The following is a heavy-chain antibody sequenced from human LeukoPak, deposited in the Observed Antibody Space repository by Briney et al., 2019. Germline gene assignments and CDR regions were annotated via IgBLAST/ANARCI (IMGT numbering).Heavy chain of an antibody. CDR3: ARGSTAAAGTDY. V-gene: IGHV3-64*04. CDR2: ISSNGGST. D-gene: IGHD6-13*01. Sequence: GGSLRLSCAASGFTFSSYAMHWVRQAPGKGLEYVSAISSNGGSTYYADSVKGRFTISRDNSKNTLYLQMNSLRAEDTAVYYCARGSTAAAGTDYWGQGTLVTVSS. J-gene: IGHJ4*02. CDR1: GFTFSSYA.